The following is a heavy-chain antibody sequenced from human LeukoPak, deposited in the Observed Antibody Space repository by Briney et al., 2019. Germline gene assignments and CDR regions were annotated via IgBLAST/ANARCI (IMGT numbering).Heavy chain of an antibody. CDR3: ARDGCSSTSCYYYYMDV. D-gene: IGHD2-2*01. Sequence: GASVKVSCKASGYTFTSYYIHWVRQAPGQGLEWMGIINPSGGSTSYAQKFQGRVTITRDTSASTAYMELSSLRSEDMAVYYCARDGCSSTSCYYYYMDVWGKGTTVTVSS. V-gene: IGHV1-46*01. CDR2: INPSGGST. CDR1: GYTFTSYY. J-gene: IGHJ6*03.